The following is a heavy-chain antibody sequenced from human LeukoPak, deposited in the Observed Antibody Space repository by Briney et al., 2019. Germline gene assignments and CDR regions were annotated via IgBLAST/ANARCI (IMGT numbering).Heavy chain of an antibody. CDR2: ISYDGSNK. CDR3: ARLKIFFDP. V-gene: IGHV3-30*04. CDR1: GFTFSSYA. J-gene: IGHJ5*02. D-gene: IGHD3-9*01. Sequence: GGSLRLSCAASGFTFSSYAMHWVRQAPGKGLEWVAVISYDGSNKYYADSVKGRFTISRDNAKNSLYLQMNSLRAENTAVYYCARLKIFFDPWGQGTLVTVSS.